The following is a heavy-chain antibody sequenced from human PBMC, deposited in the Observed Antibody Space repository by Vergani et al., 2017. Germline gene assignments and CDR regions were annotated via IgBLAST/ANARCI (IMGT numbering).Heavy chain of an antibody. CDR1: GFSFRNAW. Sequence: EVQLVESGGGIVKPGGSLRLSCVASGFSFRNAWMNWVRQAPGKGLEWVSYISGVGDTINYADSVKGRFTISRDNSLHLQMNSLRVEDTAVYYCARGIVGGLEFDNWGQGTLVTVSS. CDR3: ARGIVGGLEFDN. D-gene: IGHD1-26*01. CDR2: ISGVGDTI. J-gene: IGHJ4*02. V-gene: IGHV3-48*01.